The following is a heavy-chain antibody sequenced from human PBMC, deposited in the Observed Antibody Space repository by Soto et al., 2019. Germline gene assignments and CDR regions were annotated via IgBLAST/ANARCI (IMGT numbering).Heavy chain of an antibody. D-gene: IGHD2-15*01. CDR2: ISGSGGTT. Sequence: GGSLRLSCAASGFMFSSYAMSWVRQAPGKGLEWVSTISGSGGTTYYADSVKGRFTISRDNSKNTVSLQMNSLRAEDTAVYFCAKVRLGYCSGGSCPEAHFDYWGQGTLVTVSS. J-gene: IGHJ4*02. CDR1: GFMFSSYA. CDR3: AKVRLGYCSGGSCPEAHFDY. V-gene: IGHV3-23*01.